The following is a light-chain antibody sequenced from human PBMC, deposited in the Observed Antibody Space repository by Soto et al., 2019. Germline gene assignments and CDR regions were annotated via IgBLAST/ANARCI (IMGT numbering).Light chain of an antibody. CDR3: QQRSDWPWT. CDR2: EAS. J-gene: IGKJ1*01. CDR1: QSVSNNY. V-gene: IGKV3-11*01. Sequence: IVLTQSPGTLSLSPWERATLSCRASQSVSNNYLAWYQQKPGQAPRLLMYEASNRATGIPARFSGGGSGTDFTLTISSLEPEDFAVYYCQQRSDWPWTFGQGTKVDIK.